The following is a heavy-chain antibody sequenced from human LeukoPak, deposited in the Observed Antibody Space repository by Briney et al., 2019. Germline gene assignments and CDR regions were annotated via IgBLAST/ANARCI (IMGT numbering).Heavy chain of an antibody. CDR1: GFTFSSYA. CDR3: ARETPGAVAGTPFDY. J-gene: IGHJ4*02. Sequence: GGSQRLSCAASGFTFSSYAMSWVRQAPGKGLEWVANIKQDGSEKYYVDSVKGRFTISRDNAKNSLYLQMNSLRAEDTAVYYCARETPGAVAGTPFDYWGQGTLVTVSS. V-gene: IGHV3-7*01. CDR2: IKQDGSEK. D-gene: IGHD6-19*01.